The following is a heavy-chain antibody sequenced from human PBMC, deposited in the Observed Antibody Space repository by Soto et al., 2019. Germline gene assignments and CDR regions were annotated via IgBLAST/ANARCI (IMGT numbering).Heavy chain of an antibody. Sequence: SETLSLTCTVSGGSISSYYLSWIRQPPGKGLEWIGYIYYSGSTNYNHSLKSRVTISLDTSKNHFSLKLSSVTAADTAVYYCARTEYSGYGDYYMDVWGKGTTVTVSS. V-gene: IGHV4-59*01. CDR2: IYYSGST. CDR1: GGSISSYY. D-gene: IGHD5-12*01. J-gene: IGHJ6*03. CDR3: ARTEYSGYGDYYMDV.